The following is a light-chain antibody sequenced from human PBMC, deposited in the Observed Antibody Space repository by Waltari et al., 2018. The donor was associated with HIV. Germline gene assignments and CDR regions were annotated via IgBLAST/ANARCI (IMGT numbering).Light chain of an antibody. CDR1: SSNIGNNY. J-gene: IGLJ1*01. CDR2: RND. CDR3: ATWDDTLSGYV. V-gene: IGLV1-47*01. Sequence: QSVLTQPPSASGTPGQRVTIPCSGSSSNIGNNYVFWYHQLPGTAPKLLFYRNDQRPSGVPDRFSGSKSGTSASLAISGLRSEDEADYYCATWDDTLSGYVFGTGTKVTVL.